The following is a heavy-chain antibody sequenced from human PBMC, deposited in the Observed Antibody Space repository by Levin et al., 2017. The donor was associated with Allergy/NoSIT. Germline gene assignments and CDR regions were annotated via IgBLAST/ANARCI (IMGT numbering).Heavy chain of an antibody. J-gene: IGHJ4*02. CDR2: ISGTSSYI. CDR1: GFTFSAYS. Sequence: GGSLRLSCAAAGFTFSAYSMNWVRQAPGKGLEWVSFISGTSSYIYYADSVKGRFTISRDNAKNSLYLQMNSLRAEDTALYYCARDLSNSDYYFDYWGQGTLVTVSS. V-gene: IGHV3-21*01. CDR3: ARDLSNSDYYFDY. D-gene: IGHD4-11*01.